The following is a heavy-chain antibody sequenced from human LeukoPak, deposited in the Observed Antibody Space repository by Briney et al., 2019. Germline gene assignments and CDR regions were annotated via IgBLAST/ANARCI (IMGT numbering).Heavy chain of an antibody. CDR2: INPNSGGT. Sequence: GASVKVSCTASGYTFADYYIHWVRQAPGQGLEWMGWINPNSGGTNYAQKFQGRVTMTRDTSISTAYMELSRLRSDDTAVYYCAMGARITMIFPDYWGQGTLVTVSS. V-gene: IGHV1-2*02. D-gene: IGHD3-22*01. J-gene: IGHJ4*02. CDR1: GYTFADYY. CDR3: AMGARITMIFPDY.